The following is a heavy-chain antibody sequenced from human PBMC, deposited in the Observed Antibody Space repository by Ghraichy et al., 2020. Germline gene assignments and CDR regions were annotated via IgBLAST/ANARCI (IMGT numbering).Heavy chain of an antibody. D-gene: IGHD3-16*01. Sequence: SQTLSLTCTVSGGSMPDHFWTWIRQSSGRGLEWIGYISDSGATKYNPTLRRRITMSIDKSKNQLSLTLRSVSAADTAIYYCARSDASGGMDGTYQYYGLDVWGLGTTVTVSS. CDR2: ISDSGAT. CDR1: GGSMPDHF. V-gene: IGHV4-59*08. J-gene: IGHJ6*02. CDR3: ARSDASGGMDGTYQYYGLDV.